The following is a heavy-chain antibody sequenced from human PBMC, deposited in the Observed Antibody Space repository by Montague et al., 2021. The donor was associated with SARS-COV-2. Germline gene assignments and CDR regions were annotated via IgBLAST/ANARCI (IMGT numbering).Heavy chain of an antibody. J-gene: IGHJ4*02. D-gene: IGHD6-6*01. Sequence: SETLSLTCAVSGGSITGFSWSWVRQPAGKGLEWIGRVTTSGTTNYSPSLRSRVTMSVDTSKNQFSLNLNSVTAADTAIYYCARTPTRPLSLDSWGQGTLVPSPQ. CDR1: GGSITGFS. CDR3: ARTPTRPLSLDS. CDR2: VTTSGTT. V-gene: IGHV4-4*07.